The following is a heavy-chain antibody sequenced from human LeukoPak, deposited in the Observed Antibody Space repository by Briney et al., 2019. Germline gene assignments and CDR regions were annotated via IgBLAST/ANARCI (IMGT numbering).Heavy chain of an antibody. CDR1: GGSFSGYY. CDR2: INHSGST. CDR3: ESYYDFWSGYDY. D-gene: IGHD3-3*01. V-gene: IGHV4-34*01. J-gene: IGHJ4*02. Sequence: SETLSLTCAVYGGSFSGYYWSWIRQPPGKGLEWIGEINHSGSTNYNPSLKSRVTISVDTSKNQFSLKLSSVTAADTAVYYCESYYDFWSGYDYWGQGTLVTVSS.